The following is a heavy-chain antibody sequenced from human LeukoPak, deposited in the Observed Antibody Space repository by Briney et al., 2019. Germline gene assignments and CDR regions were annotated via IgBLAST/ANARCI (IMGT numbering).Heavy chain of an antibody. CDR2: IYHSGST. D-gene: IGHD6-19*01. CDR1: GYSISSGYY. Sequence: KSSETLSLTCTVSGYSISSGYYWGWIRQPPGKGLEWIGSIYHSGSTYYNPSLKSRVTISVDTSKNQFSLKLSSVTAADTAVYYCARGLPGGRYSSGWSATRGDAFDIWGQGTMVTVSS. J-gene: IGHJ3*02. V-gene: IGHV4-38-2*02. CDR3: ARGLPGGRYSSGWSATRGDAFDI.